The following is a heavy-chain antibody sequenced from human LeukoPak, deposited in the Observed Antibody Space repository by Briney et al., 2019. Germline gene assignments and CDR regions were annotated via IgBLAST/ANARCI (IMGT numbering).Heavy chain of an antibody. CDR2: IIISSSYI. D-gene: IGHD6-13*01. Sequence: PGGSLGLSGAASGFTFSGYSMNWFRQAPGKGLNWASSIIISSSYIYYADSVKGRFTISRDNAKNSLYLQMNSLRAEDTAVYYCAREISSSWYLWGENSDYWGQGTLVTVSS. V-gene: IGHV3-21*01. J-gene: IGHJ4*02. CDR1: GFTFSGYS. CDR3: AREISSSWYLWGENSDY.